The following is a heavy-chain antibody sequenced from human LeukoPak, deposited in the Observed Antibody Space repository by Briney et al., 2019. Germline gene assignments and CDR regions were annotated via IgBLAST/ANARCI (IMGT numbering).Heavy chain of an antibody. V-gene: IGHV5-51*01. D-gene: IGHD3-22*01. CDR2: IYPGDSDT. CDR3: ARPLDYYDSSGYYGAFDI. Sequence: GESLKISCKASGYSLTSYWIGWVRQMPGKGLEWMGIIYPGDSDTRYSPSFQGQVTITADKSISTAYLQWSSLKASDTAMYYCARPLDYYDSSGYYGAFDIWGQGTMVTVSS. J-gene: IGHJ3*02. CDR1: GYSLTSYW.